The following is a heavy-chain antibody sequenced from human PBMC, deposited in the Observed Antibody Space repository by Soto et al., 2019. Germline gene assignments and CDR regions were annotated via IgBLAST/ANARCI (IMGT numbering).Heavy chain of an antibody. CDR3: ARGLVRCSSTSCYRNHFDY. D-gene: IGHD2-2*01. Sequence: SETLSLTCAVYGGSFSGYYWSWIRQPPGTGLEWIGEINHSGSTNYNPSLKSRVTISVDTSKNQFSLKLSSVTAADTAVYYCARGLVRCSSTSCYRNHFDYWGQGTLVTVS. CDR2: INHSGST. CDR1: GGSFSGYY. V-gene: IGHV4-34*01. J-gene: IGHJ4*02.